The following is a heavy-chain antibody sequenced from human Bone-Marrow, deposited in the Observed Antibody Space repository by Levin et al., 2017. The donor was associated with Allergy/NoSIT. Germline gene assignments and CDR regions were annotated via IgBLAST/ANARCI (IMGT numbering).Heavy chain of an antibody. Sequence: GGSLRLSCAASGFTVSSNYMSWVRQAPGKGLEWVSVIYSGGSTYYADSVKGRFTISRDNSKNTLYLQMNSLRAEDTAVYYCARDSRIAARPDLMDYWGQGTLVTVSS. J-gene: IGHJ4*02. CDR1: GFTVSSNY. CDR3: ARDSRIAARPDLMDY. CDR2: IYSGGST. D-gene: IGHD6-6*01. V-gene: IGHV3-53*01.